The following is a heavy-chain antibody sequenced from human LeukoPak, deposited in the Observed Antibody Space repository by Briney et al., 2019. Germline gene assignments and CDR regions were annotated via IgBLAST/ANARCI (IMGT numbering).Heavy chain of an antibody. V-gene: IGHV3-23*01. Sequence: GGSLSLSCASSAWTFSRYAMSWVRRARGKGREAVSAISGSGCSTYYADSVKGRFTISRDNSKNTMYLQMNSLRAEDTAVYHCARALNYYDSSGYPAEDYWGQGTLVTVSS. CDR2: ISGSGCST. CDR3: ARALNYYDSSGYPAEDY. J-gene: IGHJ4*02. CDR1: AWTFSRYA. D-gene: IGHD3-22*01.